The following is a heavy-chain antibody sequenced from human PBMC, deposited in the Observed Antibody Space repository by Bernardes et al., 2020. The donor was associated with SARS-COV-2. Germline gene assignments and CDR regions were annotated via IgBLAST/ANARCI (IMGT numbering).Heavy chain of an antibody. CDR2: IGTAGDT. V-gene: IGHV3-13*01. J-gene: IGHJ4*02. Sequence: GSLRLSCAASGFTFSSYDMQWVRQATGKGLEWVSAIGTAGDTYYSGSVKGRFTISRENAKNSLYLQMNSLRAGDTAVYYCARGSSWYPFDYWGQGTLVTVSS. D-gene: IGHD6-13*01. CDR3: ARGSSWYPFDY. CDR1: GFTFSSYD.